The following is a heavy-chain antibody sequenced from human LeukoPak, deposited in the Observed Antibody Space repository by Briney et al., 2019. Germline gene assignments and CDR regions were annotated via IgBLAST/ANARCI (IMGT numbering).Heavy chain of an antibody. V-gene: IGHV3-7*05. CDR3: ARDSPGIMIFGVVTPN. D-gene: IGHD3-3*01. J-gene: IGHJ4*02. Sequence: GGSLRLSCAASGFTFSRDWMTWVRQAPGKGLEWVANIKQDGSEKYYVDSVKGRFTISRDNAKNSVYLQMNSLRAEDTAVYYCARDSPGIMIFGVVTPNGGQGTLVTVSS. CDR1: GFTFSRDW. CDR2: IKQDGSEK.